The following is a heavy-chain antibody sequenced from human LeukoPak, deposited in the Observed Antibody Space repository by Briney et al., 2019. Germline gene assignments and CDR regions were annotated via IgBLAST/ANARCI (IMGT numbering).Heavy chain of an antibody. V-gene: IGHV3-23*01. J-gene: IGHJ6*03. CDR1: GFTFSSYG. CDR2: ISGSGGST. D-gene: IGHD3-9*01. CDR3: QTSDYDILSYYYMDV. Sequence: GGSLRLSCAASGFTFSSYGMHWVRQAPGKGLEWVSAISGSGGSTYYADSVKGRFTISRDNSKNTLYLQMNSLRAEDTAVYYCQTSDYDILSYYYMDVWGKGTTVTVSS.